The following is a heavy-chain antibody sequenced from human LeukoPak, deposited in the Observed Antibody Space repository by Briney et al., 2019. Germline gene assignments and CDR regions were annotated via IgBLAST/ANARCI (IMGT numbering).Heavy chain of an antibody. CDR2: ISGDGGST. Sequence: GGSLRLSCAASGFTFDDYAMHWVRQAPGKGLEWVPLISGDGGSTYYADSVKGRFTISRDNSKNSLYLQMNSLRTEDTALYYCAKDISGDDASVFDYWGQGTLVTVSS. CDR3: AKDISGDDASVFDY. D-gene: IGHD4-17*01. J-gene: IGHJ4*02. CDR1: GFTFDDYA. V-gene: IGHV3-43*02.